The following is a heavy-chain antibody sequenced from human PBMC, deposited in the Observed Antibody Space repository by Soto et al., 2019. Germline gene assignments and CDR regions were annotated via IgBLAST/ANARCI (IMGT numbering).Heavy chain of an antibody. J-gene: IGHJ4*02. CDR2: ISHIGSV. D-gene: IGHD6-19*01. CDR3: VRSFGWYAIDY. Sequence: QVLLQESGPGLVQPSGTLSLSCAVSGVSISSNYYWGWVRQSPGKGLEWLGDISHIGSVNYSPSLMXXATISMDRSEKQFSLKLNSVTAADTAVYYCVRSFGWYAIDYWGQGTLVIVSS. CDR1: GVSISSNYY. V-gene: IGHV4-4*02.